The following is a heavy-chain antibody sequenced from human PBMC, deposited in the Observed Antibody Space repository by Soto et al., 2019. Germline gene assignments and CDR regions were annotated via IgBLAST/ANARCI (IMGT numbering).Heavy chain of an antibody. J-gene: IGHJ4*02. CDR3: AREICGGDCYLIY. CDR2: IIPIFGTA. D-gene: IGHD2-21*02. Sequence: EASVKVSCKASGGTFSSYAISWVRQAPGQGLEWMGGIIPIFGTANYAQKFQGRVTITADESTSTAYMELSSLRSEDTAVYYCAREICGGDCYLIYWGQGTLVTVSS. V-gene: IGHV1-69*13. CDR1: GGTFSSYA.